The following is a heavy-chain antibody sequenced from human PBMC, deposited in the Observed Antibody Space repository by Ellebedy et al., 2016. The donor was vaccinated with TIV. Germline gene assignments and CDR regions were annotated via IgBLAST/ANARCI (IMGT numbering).Heavy chain of an antibody. V-gene: IGHV3-7*01. D-gene: IGHD3-3*01. Sequence: PGGSLRLSCAAWGFSFSNFWMSWVRQAPGKGLEWVAHIKTDGSETYYVDSVKGRFTITRENAKNVLFLQMDGLRADDSAVYYCVGFGVFNLWGQGAPVTVSS. CDR1: GFSFSNFW. CDR2: IKTDGSET. J-gene: IGHJ5*02. CDR3: VGFGVFNL.